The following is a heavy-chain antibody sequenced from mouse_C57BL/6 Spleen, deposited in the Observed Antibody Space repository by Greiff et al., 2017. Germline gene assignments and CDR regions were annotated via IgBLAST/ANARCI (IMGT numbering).Heavy chain of an antibody. V-gene: IGHV1-64*01. CDR3: ASFIYYGYEDFDY. D-gene: IGHD2-2*01. J-gene: IGHJ2*01. CDR1: GYTFTSYW. Sequence: QVQLQQPGAELVKPGASVKLSCKASGYTFTSYWMHWVKQRPGQGLEWIGMIHPNSGSTNYNEKFKSKATLTVDKSSSTAYMQLSSLTSEDSAVYYCASFIYYGYEDFDYWGQGTTLTVSS. CDR2: IHPNSGST.